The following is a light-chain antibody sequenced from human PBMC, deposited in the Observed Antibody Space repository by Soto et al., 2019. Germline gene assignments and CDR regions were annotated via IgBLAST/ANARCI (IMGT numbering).Light chain of an antibody. Sequence: QSALTQPASVSVSPGQSITISCTGTSSDVGSYNLVSWYQQHPGKAPKLMIYEGSKRPSGVSNRFSVSKSGNTASLTISGLQAEYEADYYCCSYAGSSNYVVFGGGTKLPVL. CDR1: SSDVGSYNL. CDR3: CSYAGSSNYVV. V-gene: IGLV2-23*01. J-gene: IGLJ2*01. CDR2: EGS.